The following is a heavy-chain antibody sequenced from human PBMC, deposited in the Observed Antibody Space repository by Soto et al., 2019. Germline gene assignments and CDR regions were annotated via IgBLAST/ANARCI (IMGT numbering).Heavy chain of an antibody. D-gene: IGHD2-2*01. CDR2: ISAYNGNT. J-gene: IGHJ6*02. V-gene: IGHV1-18*01. Sequence: AASVKVSCKASGYTFTSYGISWVRQAPGQGLEWMGWISAYNGNTNYAQKLQGRVTMTTDTSTSTAYMELRSLRSDDTAVYYCARDRGIVVVPAAPVGNYYYYYGMDVWGQGTTVTVSS. CDR3: ARDRGIVVVPAAPVGNYYYYYGMDV. CDR1: GYTFTSYG.